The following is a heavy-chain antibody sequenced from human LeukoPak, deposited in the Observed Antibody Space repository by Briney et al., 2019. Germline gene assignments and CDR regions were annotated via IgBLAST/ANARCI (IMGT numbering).Heavy chain of an antibody. CDR1: GFTFSDYY. J-gene: IGHJ3*02. CDR3: ARGQLRMITFGGVMGAFDI. V-gene: IGHV3-11*05. D-gene: IGHD3-16*01. CDR2: ISSSSSYT. Sequence: GGSLRLSCAASGFTFSDYYMSWIRQAPGKGLEWVSYISSSSSYTNYADSVKGRFTISRDDAKNSLYLQMNSLRAEDTAVYYCARGQLRMITFGGVMGAFDIWGQGTMVTVSS.